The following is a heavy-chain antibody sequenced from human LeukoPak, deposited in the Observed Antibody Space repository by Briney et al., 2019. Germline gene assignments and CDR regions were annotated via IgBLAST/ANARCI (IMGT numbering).Heavy chain of an antibody. D-gene: IGHD3-3*01. CDR2: IKRDGSEK. Sequence: QSGGSLRLSCAASGFTFSDYWMTWVRQAPGKGLEWVANIKRDGSEKYYVDSVKGRLTISRDNSKNTLYLQMNSLRAEDTAVYYCARDFLQLRWGTFDIWGQGTMVTVSS. V-gene: IGHV3-7*03. J-gene: IGHJ3*02. CDR3: ARDFLQLRWGTFDI. CDR1: GFTFSDYW.